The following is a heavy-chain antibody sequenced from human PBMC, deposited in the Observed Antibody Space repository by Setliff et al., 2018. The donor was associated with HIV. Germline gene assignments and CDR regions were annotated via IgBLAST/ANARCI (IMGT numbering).Heavy chain of an antibody. CDR2: IYPGDSDT. CDR3: ARRTRRRGSSYGNIDY. Sequence: PGESLKISCQGSGYSFTSYWIAWVRQMPGKGLEWMGIIYPGDSDTRYSPSLQGQVTISADKSISTAYLQWRSLQASDTAVYYCARRTRRRGSSYGNIDYWGQGTLVTVSS. V-gene: IGHV5-51*01. J-gene: IGHJ4*02. CDR1: GYSFTSYW. D-gene: IGHD5-18*01.